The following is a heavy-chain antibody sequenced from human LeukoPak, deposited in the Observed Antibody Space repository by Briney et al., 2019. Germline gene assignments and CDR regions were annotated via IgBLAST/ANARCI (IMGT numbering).Heavy chain of an antibody. CDR1: GGSITSGNFY. D-gene: IGHD1-26*01. J-gene: IGHJ5*02. Sequence: SETLSLTCTVSGGSITSGNFYWSWIRQPAGKGLEWIGRIYNTGSTNYNPSLKSRVTISVDRSKNQFSLMLKSETAADTAVYYCARGVGSSESNYFDPWGQGTQATVSS. CDR2: IYNTGST. CDR3: ARGVGSSESNYFDP. V-gene: IGHV4-61*02.